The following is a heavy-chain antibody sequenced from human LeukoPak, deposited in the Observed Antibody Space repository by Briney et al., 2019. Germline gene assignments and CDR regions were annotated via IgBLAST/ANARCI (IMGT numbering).Heavy chain of an antibody. V-gene: IGHV1-18*01. CDR2: ISAYNGNT. D-gene: IGHD3-22*01. J-gene: IGHJ6*02. Sequence: ASVKVSCKASGYTFTSYGISWVRRAPGQGLEWMGWISAYNGNTNYAQKLQGRVTMTTDTSTSTAYMELRSLRSEDTAVYYCARASIEAAYDSSGYHYYYYGMDVWGQGTTVTVSS. CDR1: GYTFTSYG. CDR3: ARASIEAAYDSSGYHYYYYGMDV.